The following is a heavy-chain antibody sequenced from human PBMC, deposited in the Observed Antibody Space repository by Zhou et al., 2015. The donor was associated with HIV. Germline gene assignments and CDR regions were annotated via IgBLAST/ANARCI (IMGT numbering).Heavy chain of an antibody. D-gene: IGHD5-12*01. Sequence: QVQLVQSGAEVKKPGSSVKVSCKASGGTFSSYAISWVRQAPGQGLEWMGGIIPIFGTANYAQKFQGRVTITADESTSTAYMELSSLRSEDTAVYYCARGSGYEPTTTYYYYYYMDVWGKGTTVTVSS. CDR3: ARGSGYEPTTTYYYYYYMDV. J-gene: IGHJ6*03. V-gene: IGHV1-69*01. CDR2: IIPIFGTA. CDR1: GGTFSSYA.